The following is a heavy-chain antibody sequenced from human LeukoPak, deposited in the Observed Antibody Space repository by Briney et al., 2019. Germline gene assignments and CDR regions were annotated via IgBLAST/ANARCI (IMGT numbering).Heavy chain of an antibody. V-gene: IGHV3-30*18. CDR3: AKDRNSGYDGGFDY. CDR2: ISYDGSNK. Sequence: GGSLRLSCAASGFTFSSYGMHWVRQAPGKGLEWVAVISYDGSNKYYADSVKGRFTISRDNSKNTLYLQMNSMRAEDTAVYYCAKDRNSGYDGGFDYWGQGTLVTVSS. CDR1: GFTFSSYG. J-gene: IGHJ4*02. D-gene: IGHD5-12*01.